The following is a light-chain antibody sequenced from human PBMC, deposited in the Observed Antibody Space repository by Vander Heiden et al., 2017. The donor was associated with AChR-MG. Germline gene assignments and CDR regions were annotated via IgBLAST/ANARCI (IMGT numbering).Light chain of an antibody. CDR3: QSYDNGLSGWV. V-gene: IGLV1-40*01. CDR1: NYNIGAGYG. CDR2: RSV. Sequence: QSVLTQPPSVSGAPRQRVTIPCVGTNYNIGAGYGVQWYRHLPGAAPKVLIFRSVDRPSGVPDRFSGSKSGTSASLAITGLQAEDEAVYYCQSYDNGLSGWVFGGGTKVTVL. J-gene: IGLJ3*02.